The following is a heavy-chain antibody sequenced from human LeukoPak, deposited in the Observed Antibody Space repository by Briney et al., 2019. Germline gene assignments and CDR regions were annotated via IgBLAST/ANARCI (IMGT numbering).Heavy chain of an antibody. D-gene: IGHD3-10*01. V-gene: IGHV4-59*13. CDR1: GGSMSSYY. CDR2: IFYSGTT. J-gene: IGHJ4*02. CDR3: ARVLSGLLWFGELFPFDY. Sequence: SETLSLTCTVSGGSMSSYYWSWIRQPPGKGLEWIGNIFYSGTTNYNPSLKSRVTISVDTSKNQFSLKLSSVTAADTAVYYCARVLSGLLWFGELFPFDYWGQGTLVTVSS.